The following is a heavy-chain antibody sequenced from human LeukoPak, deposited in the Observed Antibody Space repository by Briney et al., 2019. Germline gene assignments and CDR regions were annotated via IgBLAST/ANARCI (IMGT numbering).Heavy chain of an antibody. V-gene: IGHV1-69*04. Sequence: SVKVSCKASGYTFTSYGISWVRQAPGQGLEWMGRVIPILGIANYAQKFQGRVTITADKSTSTAYMELSSLRSEDTAVYYCAREVWGYSGYEEIRYYFDYWGQGTLVTVSS. CDR1: GYTFTSYG. CDR2: VIPILGIA. D-gene: IGHD5-12*01. CDR3: AREVWGYSGYEEIRYYFDY. J-gene: IGHJ4*02.